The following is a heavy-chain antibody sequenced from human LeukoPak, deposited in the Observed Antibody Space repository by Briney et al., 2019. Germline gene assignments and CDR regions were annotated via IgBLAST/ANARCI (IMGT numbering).Heavy chain of an antibody. Sequence: ASVKVSCKDSGYTFTSYGISWVRQAPGQGLEWMGWISAYNGNTNYVQKLQGRVTISTDTYTSTAYMEMRRLRSDDTAVYYCARGTTYYYDSSGYYSDYWGQGTLVTVSS. CDR2: ISAYNGNT. D-gene: IGHD3-22*01. J-gene: IGHJ4*02. CDR1: GYTFTSYG. CDR3: ARGTTYYYDSSGYYSDY. V-gene: IGHV1-18*01.